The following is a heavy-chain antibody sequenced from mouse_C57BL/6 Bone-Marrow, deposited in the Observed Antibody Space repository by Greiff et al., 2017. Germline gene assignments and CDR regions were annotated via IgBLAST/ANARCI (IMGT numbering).Heavy chain of an antibody. Sequence: QVQLQQPGAELVMPAASVKLSCKASGYTFTSYWMHWVKQRPGQGLEWIGEIDPSDSYTNYNQKFKGKSTLTVDKSSSTAYMQLSSLTSEDSAVYYCAREDSSGYYFDYWGQGTTLTVSS. D-gene: IGHD3-2*02. J-gene: IGHJ2*01. CDR3: AREDSSGYYFDY. CDR1: GYTFTSYW. CDR2: IDPSDSYT. V-gene: IGHV1-69*01.